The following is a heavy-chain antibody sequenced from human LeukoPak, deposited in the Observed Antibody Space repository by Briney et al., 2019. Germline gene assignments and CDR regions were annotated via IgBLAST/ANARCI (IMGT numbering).Heavy chain of an antibody. CDR1: GFSFSSYG. V-gene: IGHV3-7*01. CDR3: ARDGGVDAFDI. CDR2: IKQDGSEK. Sequence: GGSLRLSCAASGFSFSSYGMHWVRQAPGKGLEWVANIKQDGSEKYYVDSVKGRFTISRDNAKNSLYLQMNSLRAEDTAVYYCARDGGVDAFDIWGQGTMVTVSS. D-gene: IGHD2-8*02. J-gene: IGHJ3*02.